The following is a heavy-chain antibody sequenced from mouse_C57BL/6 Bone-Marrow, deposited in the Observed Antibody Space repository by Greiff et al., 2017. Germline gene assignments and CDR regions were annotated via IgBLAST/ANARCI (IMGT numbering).Heavy chain of an antibody. CDR2: INPSSGYT. CDR3: ARSFYGPAWFAY. J-gene: IGHJ3*01. D-gene: IGHD1-2*01. CDR1: GYTFTSYW. Sequence: VQLQQSGAELAKPGASVTLSCKASGYTFTSYWMHWVKQRPGQGLEWIGYINPSSGYTKYNQKFKDKATLTEDKSSSTAYMQLSSLTYEDSAVYYCARSFYGPAWFAYWGQGTLVTVTA. V-gene: IGHV1-7*01.